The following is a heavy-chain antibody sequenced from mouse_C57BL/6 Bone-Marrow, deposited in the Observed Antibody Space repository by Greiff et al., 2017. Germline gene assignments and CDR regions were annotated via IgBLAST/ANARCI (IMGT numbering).Heavy chain of an antibody. Sequence: VQLQQSGAELVRPGASVKLSCTASGFNIKDDYMHWVKQRPEQGLEWIGWIDPENGDTEYASKFQGKATITADTSSNTAYLQLRSLTSEDTAVYYCTTVSYYYGSSYLYDFDDWGQGTTLTVSS. CDR2: IDPENGDT. D-gene: IGHD1-1*01. J-gene: IGHJ2*01. CDR1: GFNIKDDY. V-gene: IGHV14-4*01. CDR3: TTVSYYYGSSYLYDFDD.